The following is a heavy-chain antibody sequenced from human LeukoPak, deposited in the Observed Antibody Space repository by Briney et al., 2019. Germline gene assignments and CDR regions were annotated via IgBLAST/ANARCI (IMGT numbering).Heavy chain of an antibody. J-gene: IGHJ4*02. CDR2: ISYDGSNK. D-gene: IGHD5-18*01. CDR1: GFTFSSYG. CDR3: ASGYSYGNFFDY. Sequence: GRSLRLSCAASGFTFSSYGMHWVRQAPGKGLEWVAVISYDGSNKYYADSVKGRFTISRDNSKNTLYLQMNSLRAEDTAVYYCASGYSYGNFFDYWGQGTLVTVSS. V-gene: IGHV3-30*04.